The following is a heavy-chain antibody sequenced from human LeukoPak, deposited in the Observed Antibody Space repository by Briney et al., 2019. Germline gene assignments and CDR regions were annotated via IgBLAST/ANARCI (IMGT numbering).Heavy chain of an antibody. CDR1: GFTFRSSW. J-gene: IGHJ4*02. Sequence: GGSLRLSCAASGFTFRSSWMYWVRQAPGKGLVWVSRINSDESITTYADSVKGRFTISRDNAKNTLYLQMNSLRAEDTAVYCCVKTHSGYCSGGSCYSFDSWCQGTLVTVSS. V-gene: IGHV3-74*01. CDR2: INSDESIT. D-gene: IGHD2-15*01. CDR3: VKTHSGYCSGGSCYSFDS.